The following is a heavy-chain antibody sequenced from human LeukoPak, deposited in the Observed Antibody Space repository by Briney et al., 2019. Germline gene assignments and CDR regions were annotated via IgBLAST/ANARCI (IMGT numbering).Heavy chain of an antibody. V-gene: IGHV3-23*01. CDR1: GFTFSSYG. CDR2: ISGGGGST. CDR3: AKGGKWDVTPFDY. Sequence: HPGRSLRLSCAASGFTFSSYGMNWVRQAPGKGLEWVSTISGGGGSTYYADSVKGRFTISRDNSKNTLYLQVNSLRAEDTAVYYCAKGGKWDVTPFDYWGQGTLVTVSS. J-gene: IGHJ4*02. D-gene: IGHD1-26*01.